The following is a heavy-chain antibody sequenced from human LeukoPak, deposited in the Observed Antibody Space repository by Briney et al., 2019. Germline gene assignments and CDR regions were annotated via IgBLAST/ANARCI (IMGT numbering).Heavy chain of an antibody. Sequence: ASETLSLTCAVYGGSFSGYYWSWIRQPPGKGLEWIGEINHSGSTNYNPSLKSRVTISVDTSKNQFSLKLSSVTAADTAVYYCASFYAYCGGDCLRETDYWGQGTLVTVSS. J-gene: IGHJ4*02. D-gene: IGHD2-21*02. CDR3: ASFYAYCGGDCLRETDY. CDR1: GGSFSGYY. V-gene: IGHV4-34*01. CDR2: INHSGST.